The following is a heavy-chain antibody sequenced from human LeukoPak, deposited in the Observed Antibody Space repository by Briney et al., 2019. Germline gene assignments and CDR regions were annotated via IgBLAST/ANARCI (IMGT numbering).Heavy chain of an antibody. CDR2: ISGSGGST. CDR3: ARYDYRRFDP. Sequence: PGGSLRLSCAASGFTFSSYAMSWVRQAPGKGLEWVSAISGSGGSTYYADSVKGRFTISRDNAKNSLYLQMNSLRAEDTAVYYCARYDYRRFDPWGQGTLVTVSS. D-gene: IGHD4-11*01. J-gene: IGHJ5*02. V-gene: IGHV3-23*01. CDR1: GFTFSSYA.